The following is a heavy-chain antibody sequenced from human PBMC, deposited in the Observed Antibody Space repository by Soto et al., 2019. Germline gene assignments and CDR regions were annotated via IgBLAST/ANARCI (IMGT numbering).Heavy chain of an antibody. D-gene: IGHD3-3*01. CDR2: ISGSGGST. Sequence: GGSLRLSCAASGFTFSSYAMSWVRQAPGKGLEWVSAISGSGGSTYYADSVKGRFTISRDNSKNALYLQMNSLRAEDTAVYYCAKVRHFDFWSGYYPHSNWFDPWGQGTLVTVSS. CDR1: GFTFSSYA. J-gene: IGHJ5*02. V-gene: IGHV3-23*01. CDR3: AKVRHFDFWSGYYPHSNWFDP.